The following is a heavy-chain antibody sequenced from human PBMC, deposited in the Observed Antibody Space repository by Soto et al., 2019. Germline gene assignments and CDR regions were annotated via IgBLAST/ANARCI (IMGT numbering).Heavy chain of an antibody. CDR1: GGSISSSNW. Sequence: QVQLQESGPGLVKPSGTLSLTCVVSGGSISSSNWWSWVRQPPGTGLEWIGEMYHIGSTNYNPSLKSLVTLSIDKSTNQSSLKVSPVTAADTAVYYCARLRGRHGGAFDYWGQGLLVTVSS. CDR2: MYHIGST. D-gene: IGHD3-16*01. J-gene: IGHJ4*02. CDR3: ARLRGRHGGAFDY. V-gene: IGHV4-4*02.